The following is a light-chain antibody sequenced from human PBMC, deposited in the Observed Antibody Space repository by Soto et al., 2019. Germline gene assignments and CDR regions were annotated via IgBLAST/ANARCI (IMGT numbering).Light chain of an antibody. CDR3: LQNFNYPYT. CDR2: AAS. V-gene: IGKV1-6*01. J-gene: IGKJ2*01. CDR1: QGIRND. Sequence: AIQMTQSPSSLSASVGDRVTITCRASQGIRNDLGWYQQKPGKAPKLLIYAASSLHSGVPSTFSGSGSGTDFTLTISSLQPEDFATYYGLQNFNYPYTFGQGTKLEIK.